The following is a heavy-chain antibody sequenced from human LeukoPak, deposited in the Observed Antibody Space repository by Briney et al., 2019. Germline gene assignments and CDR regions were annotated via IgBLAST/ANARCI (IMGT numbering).Heavy chain of an antibody. Sequence: GGSLRLSCAASGFTVSSNYMSWVRQAPGKGLEWVSVIYSGGSTYYADSVKGRFTISRDNSKNTLYLQMNSLRAEDTAVYYCASPTSAAAGDAFDIWGQGTMVTVSS. CDR2: IYSGGST. J-gene: IGHJ3*02. CDR1: GFTVSSNY. V-gene: IGHV3-53*01. D-gene: IGHD6-13*01. CDR3: ASPTSAAAGDAFDI.